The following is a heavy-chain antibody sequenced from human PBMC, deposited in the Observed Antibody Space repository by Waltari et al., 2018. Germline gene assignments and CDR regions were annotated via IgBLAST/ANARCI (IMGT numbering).Heavy chain of an antibody. V-gene: IGHV1-69*01. Sequence: QVQLVQSGAEVKKPGSSVKVSCKASGGTFSSYAISWVRQAPGQGLEWMGGIIPIFGTATYAQKFQGRVTMTADESTSTAYMELSSLRSEDTAVYYCALLLRLAQGYYGMDVWGQGTTVTVSS. CDR1: GGTFSSYA. J-gene: IGHJ6*02. CDR2: IIPIFGTA. CDR3: ALLLRLAQGYYGMDV. D-gene: IGHD2-21*01.